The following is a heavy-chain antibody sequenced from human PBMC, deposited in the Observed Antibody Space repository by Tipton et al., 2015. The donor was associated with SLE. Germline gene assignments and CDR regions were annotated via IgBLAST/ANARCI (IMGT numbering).Heavy chain of an antibody. J-gene: IGHJ3*01. V-gene: IGHV4-59*01. D-gene: IGHD3-10*01. Sequence: TLSLTCNVSSGSITSYYWNWIRQFPGKGLEWIGNVYYSGTTNYNPSLKSRVAISADTSNNQFSLELRSVTAADTAVYYCARHLGVIVAFEVWGQGTVLTVSS. CDR3: ARHLGVIVAFEV. CDR2: VYYSGTT. CDR1: SGSITSYY.